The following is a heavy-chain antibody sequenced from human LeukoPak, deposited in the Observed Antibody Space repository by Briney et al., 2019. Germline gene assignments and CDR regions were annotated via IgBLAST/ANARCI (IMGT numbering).Heavy chain of an antibody. CDR3: ARVVTTAYYYYGMDV. Sequence: ASVKVSCKVSGYTLTELSMHWVRQAPGKGLEWMGRIIPILGIANYAQKFQGRVTITADKSTSTAYMELSSLRSEDTAVYYCARVVTTAYYYYGMDVWGQGTTVTVSS. CDR1: GYTLTELS. CDR2: IIPILGIA. J-gene: IGHJ6*02. D-gene: IGHD1-1*01. V-gene: IGHV1-69*04.